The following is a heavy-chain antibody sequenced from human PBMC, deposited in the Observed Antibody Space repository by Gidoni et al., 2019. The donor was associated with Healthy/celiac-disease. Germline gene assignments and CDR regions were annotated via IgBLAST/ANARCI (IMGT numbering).Heavy chain of an antibody. CDR1: GFTFSSYS. CDR3: ARVSGYSYGSYYYYGMDV. V-gene: IGHV3-21*01. D-gene: IGHD5-18*01. Sequence: EVQLVESGGGLVKPGGSLRLSCAASGFTFSSYSMNWVRQAPGKGLGWVSSISSSSYIYYADSVKGRFTISRDNAKNSLYLQMNSLRAEDTAVYYCARVSGYSYGSYYYYGMDVWGQGTTVTVSS. J-gene: IGHJ6*02. CDR2: ISSSSYI.